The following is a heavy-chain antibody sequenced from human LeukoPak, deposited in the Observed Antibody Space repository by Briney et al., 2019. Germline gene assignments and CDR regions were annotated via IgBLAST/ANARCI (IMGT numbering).Heavy chain of an antibody. V-gene: IGHV3-9*01. CDR3: AKGDRVVPAAILDY. J-gene: IGHJ4*02. CDR1: GFTFDDYA. D-gene: IGHD2-2*01. Sequence: PGGSLRLSCAASGFTFDDYAMHWVRQAPGKGLEWVSGISWNSGSIGYADSAKGRFTISRDNAKNSLYLQMNSLRAEDTALYYCAKGDRVVPAAILDYWGQGTLVTVSS. CDR2: ISWNSGSI.